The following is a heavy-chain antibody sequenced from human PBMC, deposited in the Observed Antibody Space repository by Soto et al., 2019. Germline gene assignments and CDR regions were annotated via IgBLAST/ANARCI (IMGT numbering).Heavy chain of an antibody. D-gene: IGHD6-6*01. V-gene: IGHV3-30*03. Sequence: GGSLRLSCAASGFTFSSYGMHWVRQAPGKGLEWVAVISYDGSNKYYADSVKGRFTISRDNSKNTLYLQMNSLRAEDTAVYYCARARSIAARRPVGYYYGMDVWGQGTTVTVSS. CDR1: GFTFSSYG. J-gene: IGHJ6*02. CDR2: ISYDGSNK. CDR3: ARARSIAARRPVGYYYGMDV.